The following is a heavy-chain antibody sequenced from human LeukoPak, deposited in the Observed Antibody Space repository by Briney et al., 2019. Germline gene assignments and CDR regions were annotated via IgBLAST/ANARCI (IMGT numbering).Heavy chain of an antibody. Sequence: PSETLSLTCTVSGGSISSSSYYWGWIRQPPGKGLEWIGSIYYSGSTNYNPSLKSRVTISVDTSKNQFSLKLSSVTAADTAVYYCARVKEGYSMVSHYYYYYMDVWGKGTTVTVSS. J-gene: IGHJ6*03. CDR1: GGSISSSSYY. CDR3: ARVKEGYSMVSHYYYYYMDV. D-gene: IGHD5-18*01. CDR2: IYYSGST. V-gene: IGHV4-39*07.